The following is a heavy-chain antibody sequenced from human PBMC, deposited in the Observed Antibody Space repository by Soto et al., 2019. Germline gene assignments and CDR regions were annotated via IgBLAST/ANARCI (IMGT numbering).Heavy chain of an antibody. CDR3: AGEDGLVGATFGFDY. J-gene: IGHJ4*02. CDR1: GFTLTTYT. CDR2: INGRGNYK. Sequence: PGGSLRLSCAASGFTLTTYTMNWVRQAPGMGLEWVSSINGRGNYKYYTDSVEGRFTISRDNAQNSLYLQMNSLRAEDTAAYYCAGEDGLVGATFGFDYWDQGTLVTVSS. V-gene: IGHV3-21*01. D-gene: IGHD1-26*01.